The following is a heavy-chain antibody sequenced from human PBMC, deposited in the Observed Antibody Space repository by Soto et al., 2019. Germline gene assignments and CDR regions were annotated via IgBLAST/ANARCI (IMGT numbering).Heavy chain of an antibody. D-gene: IGHD1-26*01. J-gene: IGHJ3*01. Sequence: QVQLQESGPRLVKPSETLSLTCSGSDSSMSPYYWTWFRQAPGKGLEWIGHLLYRGTATYNPALQGRVTISLDTSKKQVSLQLSSVIAADTAVYYCAREKDFILGGYAFGYWGPGTLVTVSS. V-gene: IGHV4-59*01. CDR1: DSSMSPYY. CDR3: AREKDFILGGYAFGY. CDR2: LLYRGTA.